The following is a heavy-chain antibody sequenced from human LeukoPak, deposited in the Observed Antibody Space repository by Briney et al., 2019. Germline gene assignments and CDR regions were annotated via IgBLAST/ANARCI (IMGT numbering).Heavy chain of an antibody. D-gene: IGHD5-12*01. CDR1: GGSISSYS. CDR2: IYSRESP. CDR3: AREWHHVFDY. J-gene: IGHJ4*02. V-gene: IGHV4-4*07. Sequence: NPSETLSLTCTVSGGSISSYSWSWMRQPAGKGLEWIGRIYSRESPNYNPSLKSRVIMSVDKSKNQFSLKLRSVTAADTAVYYCAREWHHVFDYWGQGNLVTVSS.